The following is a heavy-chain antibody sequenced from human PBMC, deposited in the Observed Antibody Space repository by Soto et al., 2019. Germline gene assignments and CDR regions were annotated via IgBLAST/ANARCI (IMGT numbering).Heavy chain of an antibody. D-gene: IGHD2-15*01. V-gene: IGHV3-9*01. CDR2: INWNSGNI. Sequence: EVQLVESGGGLVQPGRSLRLSCAASGFTFDDYAMHWVRQAPGKGLEWVSGINWNSGNIGYADSVKGRFTISRDNAKNSLYLQMNSLRVEDTALYYCAKGSCSGGSCPNCWGQGTLVTVSS. J-gene: IGHJ4*02. CDR3: AKGSCSGGSCPNC. CDR1: GFTFDDYA.